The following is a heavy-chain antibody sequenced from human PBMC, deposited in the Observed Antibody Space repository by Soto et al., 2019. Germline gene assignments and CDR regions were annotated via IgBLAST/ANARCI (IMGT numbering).Heavy chain of an antibody. CDR1: GFTFSSYA. CDR2: ISGSGGST. V-gene: IGHV3-23*01. J-gene: IGHJ4*02. CDR3: AKDDYDYIWGSYPFDY. Sequence: PGGSLRLSCAASGFTFSSYAMSWVRQAPGKGLEWVSAISGSGGSTYYADSVKGRFTISRDNSKNTLYLQMNSLRAEDTAVYYCAKDDYDYIWGSYPFDYWGQGTLVTVSS. D-gene: IGHD3-16*02.